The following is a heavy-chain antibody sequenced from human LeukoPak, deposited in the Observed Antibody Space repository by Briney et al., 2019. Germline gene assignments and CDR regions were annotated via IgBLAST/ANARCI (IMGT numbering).Heavy chain of an antibody. D-gene: IGHD3-10*01. V-gene: IGHV3-48*01. Sequence: GGSLRLSCAASGFTFSSYGMHWVRQAPGKGLEWISHISSSSSSIHYADSVKGRITISRDNAKNSLYLQLNSLRAEDTAVYFCARDRDGFYFDYWGQGTLVTVSS. CDR1: GFTFSSYG. CDR2: ISSSSSSI. J-gene: IGHJ4*02. CDR3: ARDRDGFYFDY.